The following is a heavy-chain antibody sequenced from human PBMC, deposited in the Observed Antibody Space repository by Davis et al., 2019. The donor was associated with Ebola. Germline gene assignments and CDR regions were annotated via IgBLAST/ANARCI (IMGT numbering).Heavy chain of an antibody. CDR2: INPNSGGT. V-gene: IGHV1-2*02. J-gene: IGHJ3*02. CDR3: ARAYDFWSVVGAFDI. D-gene: IGHD3-3*01. CDR1: GYTFTGYY. Sequence: ASVTVSCKASGYTFTGYYMHWVRQAPGQGLEWMGWINPNSGGTNYAQKFQGRVTMTRDTSISTAYMELSRLRSDDTAVYYCARAYDFWSVVGAFDIWGQGTMVTVPS.